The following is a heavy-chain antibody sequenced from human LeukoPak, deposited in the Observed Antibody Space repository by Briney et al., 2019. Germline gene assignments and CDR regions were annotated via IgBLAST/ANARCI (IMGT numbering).Heavy chain of an antibody. CDR3: AKDRYSSGWYSDFDY. V-gene: IGHV3-30*18. CDR1: GCTFSNYA. CDR2: ISDDGSNK. Sequence: TGGSLRLSCAASGCTFSNYAMHWVRQAPGKGLEWVAVISDDGSNKYYGDSVKGRFTISRDNSKDTVYLQMNSLRAEDTAVYYCAKDRYSSGWYSDFDYWGQGTLVTVSS. D-gene: IGHD6-19*01. J-gene: IGHJ4*02.